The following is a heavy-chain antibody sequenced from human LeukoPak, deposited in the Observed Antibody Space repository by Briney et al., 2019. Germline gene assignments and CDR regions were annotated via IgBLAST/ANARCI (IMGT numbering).Heavy chain of an antibody. D-gene: IGHD3-3*01. J-gene: IGHJ6*02. CDR1: GGSISSGDYY. CDR2: IYYSGST. Sequence: PSQTLSLTCTVSGGSISSGDYYWSWIRQPPGKGLEWIGYIYYSGSTYYNPSLKSRVTISVDTSKNQFSLKLSSVTAADTAVYYCARLPHRFLGYYYYGMDVWGQGTTVTVSS. V-gene: IGHV4-30-4*01. CDR3: ARLPHRFLGYYYYGMDV.